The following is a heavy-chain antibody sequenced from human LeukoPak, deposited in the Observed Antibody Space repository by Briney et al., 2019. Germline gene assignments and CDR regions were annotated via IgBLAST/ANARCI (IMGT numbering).Heavy chain of an antibody. J-gene: IGHJ6*02. CDR2: ISSSSSSYI. Sequence: GGSLRLSCAASGFTFSSYSMNWVRQAPGKGLEWVSSISSSSSSYIYYADSVKGRFTISRDNAKNSLYPQMNSLRAEDTAVYYCARDIAVAGIRVNYYGMDVWGQGTTVTVSS. CDR1: GFTFSSYS. V-gene: IGHV3-21*01. D-gene: IGHD6-19*01. CDR3: ARDIAVAGIRVNYYGMDV.